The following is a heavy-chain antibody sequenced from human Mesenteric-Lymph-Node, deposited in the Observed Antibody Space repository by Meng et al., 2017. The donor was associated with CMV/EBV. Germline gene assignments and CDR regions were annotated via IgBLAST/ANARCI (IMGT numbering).Heavy chain of an antibody. CDR1: GGSISSYY. CDR3: ARDSGSYHNWFDP. Sequence: SETSLTCTVSGGSISSYYWSWIRQPPGKGLEWIGYIYYSGSTNYNPSLKSRVTISVDTSKNQFSLKLSSVTAADTAVYYCARDSGSYHNWFDPWGQGTLVTVSS. CDR2: IYYSGST. D-gene: IGHD1-26*01. V-gene: IGHV4-59*01. J-gene: IGHJ5*02.